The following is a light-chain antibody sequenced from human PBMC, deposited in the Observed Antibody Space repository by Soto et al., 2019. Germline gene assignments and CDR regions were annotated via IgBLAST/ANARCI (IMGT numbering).Light chain of an antibody. V-gene: IGKV1-9*01. CDR3: QQLNSYPPSFT. Sequence: IQLTQSPSSLSASVGDRVTITCRASQGISSYLAWYQQKPGKAPKLLIYAASTLQSGGPSRFSGSGSGTDFTLTISSLQPEDFATYYCQQLNSYPPSFTFGPGTKVDIK. J-gene: IGKJ3*01. CDR2: AAS. CDR1: QGISSY.